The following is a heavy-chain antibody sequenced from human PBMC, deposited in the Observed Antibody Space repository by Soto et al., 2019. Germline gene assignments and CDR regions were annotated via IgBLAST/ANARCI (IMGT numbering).Heavy chain of an antibody. V-gene: IGHV3-7*01. Sequence: AGGSLSLSCAASGFTFSSYWMSWFRQAPGKGLEWVANIKQDGSEENYVDSVKGRFTISRDNAKNALYLQMNSLRVEDTAVYYCAREIAARLWGKGTSVTVSS. D-gene: IGHD6-6*01. J-gene: IGHJ6*04. CDR1: GFTFSSYW. CDR2: IKQDGSEE. CDR3: AREIAARL.